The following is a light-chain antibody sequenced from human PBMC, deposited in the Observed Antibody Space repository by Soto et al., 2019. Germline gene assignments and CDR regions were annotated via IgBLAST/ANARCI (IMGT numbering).Light chain of an antibody. CDR1: SSNIGSNP. CDR3: ASWDDSLSGVL. Sequence: QSVLTQPPSASGTPGQRVTISCSGSSSNIGSNPVHWYQQLPGTAPKLLIHNNNQRPSGVADRFSGCTSGTSASLAISGLQSEDEADYYCASWDDSLSGVLFGGGTKVTVL. J-gene: IGLJ2*01. V-gene: IGLV1-44*01. CDR2: NNN.